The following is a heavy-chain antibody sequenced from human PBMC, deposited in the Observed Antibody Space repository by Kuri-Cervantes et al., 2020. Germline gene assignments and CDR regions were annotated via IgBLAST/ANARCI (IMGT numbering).Heavy chain of an antibody. D-gene: IGHD1-26*01. J-gene: IGHJ5*02. CDR1: GFTFNNAR. CDR3: TTLYRVDP. V-gene: IGHV3-15*01. CDR2: FKSKADGETT. Sequence: GGSLRLSCAASGFTFNNARMNWVRQAPGKGLEWVGRFKSKADGETTDYAAPVKGRFTISRDDSKNTLYLQMNGLKTEDTAVYYCTTLYRVDPWGQGTLVTVSS.